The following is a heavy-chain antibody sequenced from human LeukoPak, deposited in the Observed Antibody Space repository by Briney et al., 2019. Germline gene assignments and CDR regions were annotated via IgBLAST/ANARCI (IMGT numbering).Heavy chain of an antibody. CDR2: MFQSGNT. V-gene: IGHV4-38-2*02. J-gene: IGHJ4*02. CDR3: ARVREGAAVDY. CDR1: GYSISSDYN. Sequence: SETLSLTCTVSGYSISSDYNWGWIRQPPGKGLEWIGSMFQSGNTYSNPSLKSRVTIAVDTSKNQFSLKLSSVTAADTAVYYCARVREGAAVDYWGQGTLVTVSS. D-gene: IGHD6-13*01.